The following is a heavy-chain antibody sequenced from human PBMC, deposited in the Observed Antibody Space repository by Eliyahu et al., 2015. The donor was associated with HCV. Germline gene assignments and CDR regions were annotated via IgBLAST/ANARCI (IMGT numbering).Heavy chain of an antibody. Sequence: EVQLVESGGGLVQPGXSLRLSCAASVFTFSSYSXHWVRQAPGKGLEWVSYIRSTTKTXRYADSVRGRFTISRDNARNSLYLQMNTLRAEDTAVYYCARPYCSSTTCRLDYSYYYGMDVWGQGTTVTVSS. D-gene: IGHD2-2*01. J-gene: IGHJ6*02. CDR2: IRSTTKTX. CDR1: VFTFSSYS. V-gene: IGHV3-48*01. CDR3: ARPYCSSTTCRLDYSYYYGMDV.